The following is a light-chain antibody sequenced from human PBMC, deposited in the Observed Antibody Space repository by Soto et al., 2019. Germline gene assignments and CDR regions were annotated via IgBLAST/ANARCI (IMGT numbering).Light chain of an antibody. CDR2: ATS. J-gene: IGKJ1*01. CDR3: HQYGRLPRT. V-gene: IGKV3-20*01. Sequence: EIVLTQSPGTLSLSPGERATLSCRASQSVDSTFLAWYQQKPGQSPRLLLYATSSRGAGVPDRFSASGSGTDFTLTISRLEPEDSALYYCHQYGRLPRTFGQWTQLEVK. CDR1: QSVDSTF.